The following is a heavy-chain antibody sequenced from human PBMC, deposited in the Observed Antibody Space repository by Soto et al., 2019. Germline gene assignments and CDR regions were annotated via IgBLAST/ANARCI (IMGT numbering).Heavy chain of an antibody. CDR1: GYSFAGYW. Sequence: PXESLKISFKGSGYSFAGYWITWVRQKPGKGLEWMGRIDPSDSQTYYSPSFRGHVTISVTKSITTVFLQWSSLRASDTAMYYCARQIYDSDTGPNFQYYFDSWGQGTPVTRLL. CDR2: IDPSDSQT. J-gene: IGHJ4*02. V-gene: IGHV5-10-1*01. D-gene: IGHD3-22*01. CDR3: ARQIYDSDTGPNFQYYFDS.